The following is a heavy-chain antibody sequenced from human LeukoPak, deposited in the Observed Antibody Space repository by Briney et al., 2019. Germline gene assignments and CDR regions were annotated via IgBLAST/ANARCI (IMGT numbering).Heavy chain of an antibody. D-gene: IGHD1-1*01. J-gene: IGHJ4*02. V-gene: IGHV4-39*02. CDR2: MYYSGST. Sequence: KPSETLSLTCTVSGGSISSSSYYWGWIRQPPGKGLEWIGSMYYSGSTYYNPSLKSRVTISVDTSKNHFSLKLSSVTAADTAVYYCATVSDQLDYWGQGTLVTVSA. CDR1: GGSISSSSYY. CDR3: ATVSDQLDY.